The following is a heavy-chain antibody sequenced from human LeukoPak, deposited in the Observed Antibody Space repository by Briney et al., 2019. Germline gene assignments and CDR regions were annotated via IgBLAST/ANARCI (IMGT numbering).Heavy chain of an antibody. J-gene: IGHJ4*02. CDR1: GFTFSSYS. V-gene: IGHV3-21*01. Sequence: GGSLRLSCAASGFTFSSYSMNWVRQAPGKGLEWVSSISSSSSYIYYADSVKGRFTISRDNAKISLYLQMNSLRAEDTAVYYCARVGAGYDILTGLDYWGQGTLVTVSS. CDR2: ISSSSSYI. CDR3: ARVGAGYDILTGLDY. D-gene: IGHD3-9*01.